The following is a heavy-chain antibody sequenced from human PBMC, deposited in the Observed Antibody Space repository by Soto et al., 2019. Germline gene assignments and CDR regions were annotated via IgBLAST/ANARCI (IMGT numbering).Heavy chain of an antibody. D-gene: IGHD2-2*01. CDR1: EGTFTTFW. V-gene: IGHV5-10-1*01. J-gene: IGHJ5*02. CDR3: ARLFCSTTTCDSWFDP. Sequence: GESLRISWRGFEGTFTTFWVSWVRQMPGKGLEWMGRIDPRDSYVNYSPSFQGHVTISLDKSISTAYLQWGSLKASDTAMYYCARLFCSTTTCDSWFDPWGQGTLVTVSS. CDR2: IDPRDSYV.